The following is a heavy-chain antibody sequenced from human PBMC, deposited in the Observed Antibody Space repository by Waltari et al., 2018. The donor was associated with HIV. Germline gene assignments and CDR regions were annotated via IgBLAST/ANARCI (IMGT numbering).Heavy chain of an antibody. Sequence: ESGGMVVQIGKSLSLSCVISEFTFHQNHWTWVRHAPGKGSEWVSTIDKEGKVFYADSVRGRFILSRENSKSSLKLEMIGLRVDDTATYYCARFATHFYDGFGWDVWGQGTTVIVSS. J-gene: IGHJ6*02. V-gene: IGHV3-53*01. CDR3: ARFATHFYDGFGWDV. CDR1: EFTFHQNH. CDR2: IDKEGKV. D-gene: IGHD3-16*01.